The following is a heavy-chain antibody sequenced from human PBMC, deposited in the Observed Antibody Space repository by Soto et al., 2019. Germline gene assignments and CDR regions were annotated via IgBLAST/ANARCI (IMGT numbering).Heavy chain of an antibody. CDR1: GGSISSSNW. CDR3: ARSVGSSWYWDYYYGMDV. Sequence: SETLSLTCAVSGGSISSSNWWSWVRQPPGKGLEWIGEIYHSGSTNYNPSLKSRVTISVDKSKNQFSLKLSSVTAADTAVYYCARSVGSSWYWDYYYGMDVWGQGTTVTVSS. CDR2: IYHSGST. D-gene: IGHD6-13*01. V-gene: IGHV4-4*02. J-gene: IGHJ6*02.